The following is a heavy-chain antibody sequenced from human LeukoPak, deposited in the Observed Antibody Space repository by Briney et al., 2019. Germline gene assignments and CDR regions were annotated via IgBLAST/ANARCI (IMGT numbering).Heavy chain of an antibody. Sequence: SETLSLTCTVSGGSISSSSYYWGWIRQPPGKGLEWIGSVYYSGSTYYNPSLKSRVTISVDTSKNQFSLKLSSVTAADTAVYYCARETSQKGAHYMDVWGKGTTVTISS. CDR3: ARETSQKGAHYMDV. D-gene: IGHD3-16*01. CDR2: VYYSGST. V-gene: IGHV4-39*07. J-gene: IGHJ6*03. CDR1: GGSISSSSYY.